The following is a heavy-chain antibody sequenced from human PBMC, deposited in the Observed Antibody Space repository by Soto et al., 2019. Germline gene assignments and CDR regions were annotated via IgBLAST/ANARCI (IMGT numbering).Heavy chain of an antibody. D-gene: IGHD2-2*01. Sequence: EVQLVESGGGLVQPGGSLRLSCAASGFTVSSNYMSWVRQAPGKGLEWVSVIYSGGSTYYADSVKGRFTISRDNSTNTRYVQRNSLRAEDTAVYYCARETCSSTSCRDYWGQGTLVTVSS. CDR2: IYSGGST. V-gene: IGHV3-66*01. J-gene: IGHJ4*02. CDR1: GFTVSSNY. CDR3: ARETCSSTSCRDY.